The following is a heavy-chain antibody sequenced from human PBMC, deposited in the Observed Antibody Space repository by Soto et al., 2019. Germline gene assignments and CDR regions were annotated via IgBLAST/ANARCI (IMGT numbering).Heavy chain of an antibody. Sequence: VGSLRLSCAASGFTFSSYAMHWVRQAPGKGLEWVAVISYDGSNKYYADSVKGRFTISRDNSKNTLYLQMNSLRAEDTAVYYCARENYYGSGSYYGNFDYWGQGTLVTVSS. CDR1: GFTFSSYA. CDR3: ARENYYGSGSYYGNFDY. CDR2: ISYDGSNK. V-gene: IGHV3-30-3*01. D-gene: IGHD3-10*01. J-gene: IGHJ4*02.